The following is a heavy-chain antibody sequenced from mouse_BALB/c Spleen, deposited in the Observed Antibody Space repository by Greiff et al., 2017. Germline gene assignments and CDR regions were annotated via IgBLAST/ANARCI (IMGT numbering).Heavy chain of an antibody. CDR1: GYAFTNYL. V-gene: IGHV1-54*01. CDR3: ARVDYRYDYYAMDY. J-gene: IGHJ4*01. CDR2: INPGSGGT. D-gene: IGHD2-14*01. Sequence: LQESGAELVRPGTSVKVSCKASGYAFTNYLIEWVKQRPGQGLEWIGVINPGSGGTNYNEKFKGKATLTADKSSSTAYMQLSSLTSDDSAVYFCARVDYRYDYYAMDYWGQGTSVTVSS.